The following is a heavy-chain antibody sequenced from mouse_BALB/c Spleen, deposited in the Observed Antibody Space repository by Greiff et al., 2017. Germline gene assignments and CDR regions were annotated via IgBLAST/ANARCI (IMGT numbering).Heavy chain of an antibody. CDR3: AKLTARATMDY. Sequence: EVQLVESGGGLVQPGGSLNLSCAASGFDFSRYWMSWARQAPGKGQEWIGEINPGSSTINYTPSLKDKFIISRDNAKNTLYLQMSKMRSEDTALYYCAKLTARATMDYWGQGTSVTVSS. V-gene: IGHV4-2*02. J-gene: IGHJ4*01. D-gene: IGHD3-2*01. CDR1: GFDFSRYW. CDR2: INPGSSTI.